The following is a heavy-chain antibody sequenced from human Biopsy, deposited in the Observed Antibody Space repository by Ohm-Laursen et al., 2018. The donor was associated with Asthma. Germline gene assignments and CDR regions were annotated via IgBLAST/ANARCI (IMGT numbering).Heavy chain of an antibody. CDR2: IMTVFGTT. J-gene: IGHJ6*02. D-gene: IGHD6-19*01. Sequence: SSVKVSCNSPGGTFSNFAISWVRQAPGQGLEWLGGIMTVFGTTNYAQKFQGRVTITADESTSTAYMEVASLRSEDAAIYYCARCQVGYSSGWSLLLKKIYYSGMDVWGQGTAVTVSS. CDR1: GGTFSNFA. V-gene: IGHV1-69*01. CDR3: ARCQVGYSSGWSLLLKKIYYSGMDV.